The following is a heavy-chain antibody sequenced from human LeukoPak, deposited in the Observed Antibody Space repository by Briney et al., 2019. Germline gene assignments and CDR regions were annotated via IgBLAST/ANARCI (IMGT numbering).Heavy chain of an antibody. D-gene: IGHD1-26*01. CDR3: ARVKMGATINDYYYYYMDV. CDR2: IISNGGST. CDR1: GFTFSSYT. J-gene: IGHJ6*03. V-gene: IGHV3-64*02. Sequence: AGGSLRLSCAASGFTFSSYTIKWVRQAPGKGLEHVSAIISNGGSTHYTDSVKGRSSISRGNSKNTVYLQMGSLRPEDMAVYYCARVKMGATINDYYYYYMDVWGRGTTVTVSS.